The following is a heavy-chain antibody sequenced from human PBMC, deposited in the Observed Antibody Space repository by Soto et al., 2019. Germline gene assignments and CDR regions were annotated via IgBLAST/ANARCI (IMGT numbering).Heavy chain of an antibody. D-gene: IGHD2-15*01. CDR3: ARETRGSTGDCSGGSCYYNRDYYYYGMDV. V-gene: IGHV1-69*13. J-gene: IGHJ6*02. CDR2: IIPIFGTA. Sequence: GASVTVSCKASGGTFSSYAISWVRQAPEQGLEWMGGIIPIFGTANYAQKFQGRVTITADESTSTAYMELSSLRSEDTAVYYCARETRGSTGDCSGGSCYYNRDYYYYGMDVWGQGTTVTVSS. CDR1: GGTFSSYA.